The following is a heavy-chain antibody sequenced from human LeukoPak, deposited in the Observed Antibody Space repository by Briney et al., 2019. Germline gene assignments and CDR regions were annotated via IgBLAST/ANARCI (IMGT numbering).Heavy chain of an antibody. D-gene: IGHD3-10*01. CDR1: GFTFSSFW. V-gene: IGHV3-7*05. Sequence: GGSLRLSCADSGFTFSSFWMSWVRQAPGKGLEWVATIKRDGSEKHYVDSVKGRFTISRDNAEKSLYLQMNSLRAGDTAVYYCARARDYGSGKVSAFDIWGQGTMVTVSS. CDR3: ARARDYGSGKVSAFDI. J-gene: IGHJ3*02. CDR2: IKRDGSEK.